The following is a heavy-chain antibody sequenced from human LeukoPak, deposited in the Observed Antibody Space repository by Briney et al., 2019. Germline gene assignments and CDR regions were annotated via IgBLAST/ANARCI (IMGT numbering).Heavy chain of an antibody. CDR2: ISYDGSNK. V-gene: IGHV3-30*04. CDR3: ARGRGVTMVRGLKTNWFAP. CDR1: GFTFSSYA. J-gene: IGHJ5*02. D-gene: IGHD3-10*01. Sequence: QSGRSLRLSCAASGFTFSSYAMHWVRQAPGKGLEWVAGISYDGSNKYYADSVKGRFTISRDNSKNTLYLQMNSLRAEDTAVYYCARGRGVTMVRGLKTNWFAPWGQGTLVTVSS.